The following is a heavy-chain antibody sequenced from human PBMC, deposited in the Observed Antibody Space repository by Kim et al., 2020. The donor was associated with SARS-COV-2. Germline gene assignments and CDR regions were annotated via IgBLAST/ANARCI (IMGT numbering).Heavy chain of an antibody. CDR2: IWYDGSNK. D-gene: IGHD6-13*01. V-gene: IGHV3-33*01. Sequence: GGSLRLSCAASGFTFSSYGMHWVRQAPGKGLEWVAVIWYDGSNKYYADSVKGRFTISRDNSKNTLYLQMNSLRAEYTAVYYCARAGGRGIAAAGTFVQQFDYWGQGTLVTVSS. CDR1: GFTFSSYG. J-gene: IGHJ4*02. CDR3: ARAGGRGIAAAGTFVQQFDY.